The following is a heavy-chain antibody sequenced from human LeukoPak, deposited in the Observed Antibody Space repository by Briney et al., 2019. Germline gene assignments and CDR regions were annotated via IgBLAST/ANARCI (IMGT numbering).Heavy chain of an antibody. CDR3: ARDSSGWSVDY. J-gene: IGHJ4*02. CDR2: INPSGGST. D-gene: IGHD6-19*01. Sequence: ASVKVSCKASGYTFTSYYMHWVRQAPGQGLEWMGIINPSGGSTSYAQKFQGRVTMTRGTSTSTDYMELSSLISEDTALYYCARDSSGWSVDYWGQGTLVTVSS. V-gene: IGHV1-46*01. CDR1: GYTFTSYY.